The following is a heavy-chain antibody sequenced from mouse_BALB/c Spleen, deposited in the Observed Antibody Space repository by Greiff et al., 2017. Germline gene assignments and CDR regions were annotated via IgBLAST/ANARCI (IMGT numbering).Heavy chain of an antibody. CDR1: GFTFSSFG. V-gene: IGHV5-17*02. CDR3: TREEGYAMDY. CDR2: ISSGSSTI. Sequence: DVMLVESGGGLVQPGGSRKLSCAASGFTFSSFGMHWVRQAPEKGLEWVAYISSGSSTIYYADTVKGRFTISRDNPKNTLFLQMSSLKSEDTAMYYCTREEGYAMDYWGQGTSVTVSS. J-gene: IGHJ4*01.